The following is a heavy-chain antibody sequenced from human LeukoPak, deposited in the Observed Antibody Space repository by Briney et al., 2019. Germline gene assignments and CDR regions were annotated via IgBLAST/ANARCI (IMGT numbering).Heavy chain of an antibody. CDR3: ARDAPQVPAAGVLAS. V-gene: IGHV3-53*01. CDR2: MYSRGDT. Sequence: GGSLRLSCAASGFTVSDNYMSWVRQAPRKGLEWVSVMYSRGDTYYANSVKGRFTFSRDISKNTPYLQMNGLRAEDTAMYYCARDAPQVPAAGVLASWGQGTLVIVSS. CDR1: GFTVSDNY. J-gene: IGHJ5*02. D-gene: IGHD6-13*01.